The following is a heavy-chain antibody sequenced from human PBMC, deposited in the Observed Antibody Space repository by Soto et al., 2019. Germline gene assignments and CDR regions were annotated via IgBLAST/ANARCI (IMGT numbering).Heavy chain of an antibody. J-gene: IGHJ4*02. Sequence: QVQLVQSGAEVKKPGASVKVSCKASGYTFTSYYMHWVRQAPGQGLEWMGIINPSGGSTSYAQKFKGRVTMTRDTSTSTVYMELSSLRSEDTAVYYCARPYYDILTGYSRPLWYWGQGTLVTVSS. CDR3: ARPYYDILTGYSRPLWY. V-gene: IGHV1-46*01. CDR2: INPSGGST. D-gene: IGHD3-9*01. CDR1: GYTFTSYY.